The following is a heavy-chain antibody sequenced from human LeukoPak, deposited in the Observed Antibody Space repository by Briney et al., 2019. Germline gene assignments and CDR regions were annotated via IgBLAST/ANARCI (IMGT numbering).Heavy chain of an antibody. Sequence: SQTLSLTCTVSGGSISSGGYYWSWIRQHPGKGLEWIGYIYYSGSTYYNPSLKSRVTISVDTSMNQFSLKLSSVTAADTAVYYCARGGPGYCSGGSCVNWFDPWGQGTLVTVSS. J-gene: IGHJ5*02. CDR2: IYYSGST. CDR3: ARGGPGYCSGGSCVNWFDP. V-gene: IGHV4-31*03. CDR1: GGSISSGGYY. D-gene: IGHD2-15*01.